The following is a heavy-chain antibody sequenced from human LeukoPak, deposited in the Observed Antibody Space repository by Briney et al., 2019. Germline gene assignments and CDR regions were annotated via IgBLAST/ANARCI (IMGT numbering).Heavy chain of an antibody. CDR1: GFTFDDYA. J-gene: IGHJ4*02. V-gene: IGHV3-9*01. CDR3: AKDMADSGSYNSFDY. CDR2: ISWNSGSI. D-gene: IGHD3-10*01. Sequence: GGSLRLSCAASGFTFDDYAMHWVWQAPGKGLEWVSGISWNSGSIGYADSVKGRFTISRDNAKNSLYLQMNSLRAEDTALYYCAKDMADSGSYNSFDYWGQGTLVTVSS.